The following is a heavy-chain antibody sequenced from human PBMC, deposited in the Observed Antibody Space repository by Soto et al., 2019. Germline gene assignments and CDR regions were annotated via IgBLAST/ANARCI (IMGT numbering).Heavy chain of an antibody. CDR3: ARPPPPSLYYYGMDV. Sequence: QVQLVQSGAEVKKPGASVRVSCKASGYTFIDYYIHWVRQAPGQGLEWVGWINPRNGATYYAPKYQGRGNMISHPSINSAYMEVTSLNSDDTGAYYWARPPPPSLYYYGMDVWGRGTTVTVSS. CDR1: GYTFIDYY. V-gene: IGHV1-2*02. J-gene: IGHJ6*02. CDR2: INPRNGAT.